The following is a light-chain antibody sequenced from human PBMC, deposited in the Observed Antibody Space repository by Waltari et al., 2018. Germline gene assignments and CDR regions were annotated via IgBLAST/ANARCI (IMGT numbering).Light chain of an antibody. CDR3: QQRRRWPLT. Sequence: EIVLTQSPATLSLSPGERATLSCRASQTVDTHLAWYQQRPGQAPRLLIYDTSNRATGIPDRFSGSGSETDFTLTISSLEPEDFAVYYCQQRRRWPLTFGGGSKVEI. V-gene: IGKV3-11*01. J-gene: IGKJ4*01. CDR2: DTS. CDR1: QTVDTH.